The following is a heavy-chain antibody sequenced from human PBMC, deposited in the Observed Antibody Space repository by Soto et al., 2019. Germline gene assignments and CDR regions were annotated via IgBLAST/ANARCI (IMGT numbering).Heavy chain of an antibody. CDR3: ARRYMVAASLDP. D-gene: IGHD2-15*01. Sequence: QVQLQESGPGLVKPSETLSLTCTVSGGSISGHYWCWIRQPPGKGLEWIGYIYYTGNTNYNPSLKSRVNISVDTPKNQFSLKLPSVTAADTAVYYSARRYMVAASLDPWGQGTLVTVSS. J-gene: IGHJ5*02. CDR2: IYYTGNT. V-gene: IGHV4-59*08. CDR1: GGSISGHY.